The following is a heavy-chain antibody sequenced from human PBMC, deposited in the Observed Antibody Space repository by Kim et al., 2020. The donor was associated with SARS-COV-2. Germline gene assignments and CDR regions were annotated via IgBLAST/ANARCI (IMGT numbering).Heavy chain of an antibody. V-gene: IGHV1-18*04. D-gene: IGHD3-3*01. J-gene: IGHJ4*02. Sequence: ASVKVSCKASGFTFTSHGISWVRQAPGQGLEWMGRISTFNGNTNYTQKLQGRVTLTTDTSTSTVFMELRSLRSDDTAVYYCARDVYYDVWSGQYSFDYWGQEPLITVSS. CDR1: GFTFTSHG. CDR2: ISTFNGNT. CDR3: ARDVYYDVWSGQYSFDY.